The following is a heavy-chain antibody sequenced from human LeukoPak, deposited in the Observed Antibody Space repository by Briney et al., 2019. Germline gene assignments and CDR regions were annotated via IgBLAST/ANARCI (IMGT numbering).Heavy chain of an antibody. CDR3: ARYHEYYDSSGYPWGGNDFDI. CDR1: GGSISSHY. Sequence: PSETLSLTCTVSGGSISSHYWSWIRQPPGKGLELIGYIYYSGSTNYNPSLKIRVTISVDTSKNQFSLKLSSVTAADTAVYYCARYHEYYDSSGYPWGGNDFDIWGQGTMVSVSS. D-gene: IGHD3-22*01. V-gene: IGHV4-59*11. J-gene: IGHJ3*02. CDR2: IYYSGST.